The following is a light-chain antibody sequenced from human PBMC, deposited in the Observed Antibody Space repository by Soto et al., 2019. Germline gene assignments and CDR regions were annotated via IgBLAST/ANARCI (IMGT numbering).Light chain of an antibody. CDR3: QQTYSTPRT. V-gene: IGKV1-39*01. J-gene: IGKJ1*01. Sequence: DIQMTQSPSSLSASVGDRVTITCRASQTISSYLNWYQQKPGKAPNLLIYAASSLQSGVPSRFSGSGSGTDFPLTISSLKPEDLAIYYCQQTYSTPRTFGQGTKVEI. CDR1: QTISSY. CDR2: AAS.